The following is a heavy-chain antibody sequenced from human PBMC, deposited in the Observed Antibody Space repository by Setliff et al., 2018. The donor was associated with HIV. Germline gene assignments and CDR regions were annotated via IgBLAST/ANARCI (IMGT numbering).Heavy chain of an antibody. Sequence: PGGSLRLSCEASGFTLIIYEMMWVRHAPGRGLELVSFISSSGDTMYYGASVKGRFTISRDNSKNSLYLQMSSLRVDDTAVYYCARAPRYTGGFFYYYYLDVWGRGTTVTVSS. CDR3: ARAPRYTGGFFYYYYLDV. J-gene: IGHJ6*03. D-gene: IGHD3-16*02. CDR2: ISSSGDTM. V-gene: IGHV3-48*03. CDR1: GFTLIIYE.